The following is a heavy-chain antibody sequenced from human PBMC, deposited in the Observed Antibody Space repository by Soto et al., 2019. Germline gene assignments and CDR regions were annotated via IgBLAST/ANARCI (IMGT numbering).Heavy chain of an antibody. V-gene: IGHV1-18*04. CDR3: ARYDQSGYDPDY. J-gene: IGHJ4*02. Sequence: QVQLVQSGAEVKKPGASVKVSCKASGYTFTSYGISWVRQAPGQGLEWMGWISAYNGNTTYAPKLQGRGTMTTDTTTSTAYMELGSLISDDAAVYYYARYDQSGYDPDYWGQGTLVTVSS. CDR1: GYTFTSYG. CDR2: ISAYNGNT. D-gene: IGHD5-12*01.